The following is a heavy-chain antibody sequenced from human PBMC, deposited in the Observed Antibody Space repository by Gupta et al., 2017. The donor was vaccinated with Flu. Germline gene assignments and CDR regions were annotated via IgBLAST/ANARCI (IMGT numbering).Heavy chain of an antibody. Sequence: QLVLLQSGAEVRIPWTSVKVSCKTSGYSFVDSYIHWLRQAPGQCLARMGSIGPGRGGVVSRQRFRGSCARTSDSSINKVYIVWANLQSKEPHVYFCEKRYVHSLKEMVTGKGYYIDHWGPGTLVTVYS. V-gene: IGHV1-2*02. D-gene: IGHD5-18*01. CDR1: GYSFVDSY. CDR2: IGPGRGGV. J-gene: IGHJ4*02. CDR3: EKRYVHSLKEMVTGKGYYIDH.